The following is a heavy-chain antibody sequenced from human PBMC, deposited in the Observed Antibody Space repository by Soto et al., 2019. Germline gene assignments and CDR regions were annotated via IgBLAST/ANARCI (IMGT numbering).Heavy chain of an antibody. CDR3: GRVMIGTSRHTDSDY. D-gene: IGHD2-2*01. CDR2: IDYNGVT. CDR1: GASISSRDYY. J-gene: IGHJ4*02. Sequence: SETLSLTCSVSGASISSRDYYWGWIRQTPGKGPEWIGNIDYNGVTYYNPSLKSRVTVSKDTSKNQFSLKVASVTAADTAIYYCGRVMIGTSRHTDSDYWGQGTQVTVSS. V-gene: IGHV4-39*01.